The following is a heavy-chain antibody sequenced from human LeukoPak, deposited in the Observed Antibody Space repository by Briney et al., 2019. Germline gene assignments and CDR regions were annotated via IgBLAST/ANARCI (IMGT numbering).Heavy chain of an antibody. Sequence: ASVKVSCKASGYTFTSYDINWVRQATGQGLEWMGWISAYNGNTNYAQKFQGRVTMTTDTSTSTGYMELRSLRSDDTAVYYCARGLIVANSDSFDYWGQGTLVTVSS. J-gene: IGHJ4*02. D-gene: IGHD5-12*01. V-gene: IGHV1-18*01. CDR2: ISAYNGNT. CDR3: ARGLIVANSDSFDY. CDR1: GYTFTSYD.